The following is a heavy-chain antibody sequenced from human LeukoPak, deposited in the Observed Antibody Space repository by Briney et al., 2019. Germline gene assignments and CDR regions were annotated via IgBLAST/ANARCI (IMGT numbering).Heavy chain of an antibody. V-gene: IGHV4-39*01. CDR3: FLEYYDILTGYIVFDY. D-gene: IGHD3-9*01. CDR2: IYYSGST. J-gene: IGHJ4*02. CDR1: GGSISSSSYY. Sequence: PSETLSLTCTVSGGSISSSSYYWGWIRQPPGKGLKWIGSIYYSGSTYYNPSLKSRVTISVDTSKNQFSLKLSSVTAADTAVYYCFLEYYDILTGYIVFDYWGQGTLVTVSS.